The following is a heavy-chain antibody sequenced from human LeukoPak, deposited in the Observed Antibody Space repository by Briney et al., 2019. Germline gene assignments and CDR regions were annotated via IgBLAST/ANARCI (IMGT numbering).Heavy chain of an antibody. CDR3: ARDQEGFDY. CDR1: GYTFTKNY. J-gene: IGHJ4*02. V-gene: IGHV1-46*01. CDR2: IYPRDGST. Sequence: ASVECSFKASGYTFTKNYLQWGRTAPGQGLEWMGMIYPRDGSTSYAQNFQGRVTVTRDTSTTTVHMELRGLRSEDTAVYYCARDQEGFDYWGQGTVVTVSS.